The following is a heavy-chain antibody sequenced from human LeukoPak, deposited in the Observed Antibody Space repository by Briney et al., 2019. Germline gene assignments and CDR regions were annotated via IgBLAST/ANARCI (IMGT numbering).Heavy chain of an antibody. D-gene: IGHD3-22*01. CDR1: GGSISSGGYY. V-gene: IGHV4-31*03. CDR2: IYYSGST. CDR3: ARETYYHDSGGFFQFDN. Sequence: SETLSLTCTVSGGSISSGGYYWSWIRQHPGKGLEWIGYIYYSGSTYYNPSLKSRVTISVDTSKNQFSLKLSSVTAADTAVYYCARETYYHDSGGFFQFDNWGQGTLVTVSS. J-gene: IGHJ4*02.